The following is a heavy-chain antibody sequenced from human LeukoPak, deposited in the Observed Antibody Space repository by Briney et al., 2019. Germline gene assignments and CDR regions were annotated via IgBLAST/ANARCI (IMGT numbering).Heavy chain of an antibody. CDR1: GYTFTSYD. CDR2: MNPNSGNT. J-gene: IGHJ6*03. Sequence: ASVKVSCKASGYTFTSYDINWVRQATGQGLEWMGWMNPNSGNTGYAQKFQGRVTITRNTSISTAYMELSSLRSEDTAVYYCARDHYYDSSGYYSLSYYMDVWGKGTTVTVSS. V-gene: IGHV1-8*03. CDR3: ARDHYYDSSGYYSLSYYMDV. D-gene: IGHD3-22*01.